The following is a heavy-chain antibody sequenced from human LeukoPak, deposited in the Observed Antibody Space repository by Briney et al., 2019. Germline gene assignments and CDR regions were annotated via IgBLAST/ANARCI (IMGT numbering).Heavy chain of an antibody. V-gene: IGHV3-30*02. J-gene: IGHJ4*02. CDR2: IRSDGSSI. D-gene: IGHD2-15*01. Sequence: GGSLRLSCAASGFSFSDFGMHWIRQAPGKGLEWVTLIRSDGSSIYYADSVKGRFTISRDNSKNTLYLQMNSLRAEDTAVYYCAKAPLGYCSGGSCYIFDYWGQGTLVTVSS. CDR3: AKAPLGYCSGGSCYIFDY. CDR1: GFSFSDFG.